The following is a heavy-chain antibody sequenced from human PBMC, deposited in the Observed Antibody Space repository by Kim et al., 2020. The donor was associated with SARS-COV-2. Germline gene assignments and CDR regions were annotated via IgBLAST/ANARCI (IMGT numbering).Heavy chain of an antibody. CDR1: GFTVNSNY. CDR2: IYSDCSA. D-gene: IGHD1-26*01. J-gene: IGHJ4*02. Sequence: GGSLRLSCAASGFTVNSNYYMRWVRQAPGKGLGWVSIIYSDCSASYADSVKGRFTISRDNSKNTLYLQMNSLRAEDTAIYYCARVRSGSYTYHFDYWGQGTLVTVSS. V-gene: IGHV3-53*01. CDR3: ARVRSGSYTYHFDY.